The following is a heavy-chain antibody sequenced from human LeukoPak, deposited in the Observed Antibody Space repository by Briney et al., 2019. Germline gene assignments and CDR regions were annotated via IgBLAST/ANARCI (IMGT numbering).Heavy chain of an antibody. CDR1: GFSFSSYG. J-gene: IGHJ3*01. Sequence: GGSLRLSCAASGFSFSSYGMHWVRQAPGKGLQWVAVISYDGSSEYYADSVKGRFIISRDNSKNTLYLQVNSLRAEDTAVYYCAKDSDIAVAGTDDAFDLWGQGTMVTVSS. D-gene: IGHD6-19*01. V-gene: IGHV3-30*18. CDR3: AKDSDIAVAGTDDAFDL. CDR2: ISYDGSSE.